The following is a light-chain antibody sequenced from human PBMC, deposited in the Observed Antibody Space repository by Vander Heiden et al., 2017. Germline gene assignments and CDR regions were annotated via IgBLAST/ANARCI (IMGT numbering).Light chain of an antibody. Sequence: QPVVTPPPSASGPPGPRVPLSFSGCSSNLGSNYVYWYQQLPGTAPKLLIYRNNQRPSGVPDRFSGSKSGTAASLAISGLRSEDEADYYCAAWDDSLSGLVFGGGTKLTVL. CDR1: SSNLGSNY. V-gene: IGLV1-47*01. J-gene: IGLJ2*01. CDR3: AAWDDSLSGLV. CDR2: RNN.